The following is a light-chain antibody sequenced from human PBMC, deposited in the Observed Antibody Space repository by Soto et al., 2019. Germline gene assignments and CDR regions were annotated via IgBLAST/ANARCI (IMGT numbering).Light chain of an antibody. V-gene: IGKV4-1*01. Sequence: DIVMTQSPESLAVSVGETVTIKCKSSQSVLFTSTNKNYLVWYQQKAGHPPRLLMFWASTRESGVPDRFSVKESGTDFTLSINNPQADAVAVYYGEQHFSLPHTFGQRTRLAIK. J-gene: IGKJ2*01. CDR2: WAS. CDR1: QSVLFTSTNKNY. CDR3: EQHFSLPHT.